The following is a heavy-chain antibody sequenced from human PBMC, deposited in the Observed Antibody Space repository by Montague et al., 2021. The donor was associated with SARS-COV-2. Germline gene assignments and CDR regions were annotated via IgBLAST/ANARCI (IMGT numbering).Heavy chain of an antibody. J-gene: IGHJ4*02. V-gene: IGHV4-59*01. CDR2: FDNSGST. D-gene: IGHD6-19*01. Sequence: SETLSLTCTVSGDSIRTNYWSWIRQPPGQRLEWIGYFDNSGSTDYSPSLKSRVTISLETSKSQFSLRLNSVTEADTAVYYCTTGDGVYGWRYYFDYWGQGTLVTVSS. CDR1: GDSIRTNY. CDR3: TTGDGVYGWRYYFDY.